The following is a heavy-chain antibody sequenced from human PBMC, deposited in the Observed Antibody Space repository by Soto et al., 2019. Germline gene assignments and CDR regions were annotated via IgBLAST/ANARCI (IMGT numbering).Heavy chain of an antibody. J-gene: IGHJ5*01. CDR2: IYYTGGT. V-gene: IGHV4-30-4*01. Sequence: SETLSLACAFSVDSISTDYYCSWIRQPPGKGLEWIGHIYYTGGTFYSPSLKSRLALSVDTSKNQFSLRLSSVTAADTAVYYCARDTASKDYDSHSYYPHFDSWGQGALVTVSS. CDR1: VDSISTDYY. CDR3: ARDTASKDYDSHSYYPHFDS. D-gene: IGHD3-22*01.